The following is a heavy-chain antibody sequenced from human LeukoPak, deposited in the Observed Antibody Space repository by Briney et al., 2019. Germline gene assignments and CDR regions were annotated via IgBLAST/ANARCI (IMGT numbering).Heavy chain of an antibody. V-gene: IGHV3-49*05. CDR2: IRSKAYGGTT. CDR1: GFTFGDYA. Sequence: KSGGSLRLSCTASGFTFGDYAMSWFRQAPGKGLEWVGFIRSKAYGGTTEYAASVKGRFTISRDDSKSIAYLQMNSLKTEDTAVYYCTRPPTTVVTPPDAFDIWGQGTMVTVSS. CDR3: TRPPTTVVTPPDAFDI. D-gene: IGHD4-23*01. J-gene: IGHJ3*02.